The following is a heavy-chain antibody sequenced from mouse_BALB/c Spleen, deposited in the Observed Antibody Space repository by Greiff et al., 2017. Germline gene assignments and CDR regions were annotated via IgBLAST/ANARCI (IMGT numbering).Heavy chain of an antibody. V-gene: IGHV3-2*02. Sequence: EVKLQESGPGLVKPSQSLSLTCTVTGYTITSDYAWNWIRQFPGNKLEWMGYISYSGSTSYNPSLKSRISITRDTSKNQFFLQLNSVTTEDTATYYCARGKDYWGQGTSVTVSS. CDR3: ARGKDY. CDR1: GYTITSDYA. J-gene: IGHJ4*01. CDR2: ISYSGST.